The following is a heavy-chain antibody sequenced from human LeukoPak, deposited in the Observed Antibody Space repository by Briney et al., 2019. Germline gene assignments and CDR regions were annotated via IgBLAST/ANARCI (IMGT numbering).Heavy chain of an antibody. Sequence: PSETLSLTCTVSGGSVSSGSYYWSWIRQPPGKGLEWIGYIYYSGSTNYNPSLKSRVTISVDTSKNQFSLKLSSVTAADTAVYYCAKGLDIVVPYYAMDVWGQGTTVTVSS. J-gene: IGHJ6*02. CDR3: AKGLDIVVPYYAMDV. CDR1: GGSVSSGSYY. CDR2: IYYSGST. D-gene: IGHD2-2*01. V-gene: IGHV4-61*01.